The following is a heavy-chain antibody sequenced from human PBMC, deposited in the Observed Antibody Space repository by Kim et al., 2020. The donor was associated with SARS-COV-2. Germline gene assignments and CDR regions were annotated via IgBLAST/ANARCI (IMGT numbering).Heavy chain of an antibody. V-gene: IGHV4-39*07. CDR3: ARGRPSPTLYYYYYGMDV. J-gene: IGHJ6*02. Sequence: LKSRVTISVDTSKNQFSRKLSSVTAADTAVYYCARGRPSPTLYYYYYGMDVWGQGTTVTVSS. D-gene: IGHD2-2*01.